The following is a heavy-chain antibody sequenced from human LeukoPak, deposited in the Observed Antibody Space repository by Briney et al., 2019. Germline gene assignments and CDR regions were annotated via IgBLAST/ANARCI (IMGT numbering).Heavy chain of an antibody. CDR2: IGSSSATI. J-gene: IGHJ4*02. CDR1: GFTFSAYS. CDR3: ASDKPFHDY. Sequence: GGSLRLSCAASGFTFSAYSMNWVRQAPGKGLEWVSYIGSSSATIYYADSVKGRFTISRDNSKNTLYLQMNSLRAEDTAMYYCASDKPFHDYWGQGTLVTVSS. V-gene: IGHV3-48*01.